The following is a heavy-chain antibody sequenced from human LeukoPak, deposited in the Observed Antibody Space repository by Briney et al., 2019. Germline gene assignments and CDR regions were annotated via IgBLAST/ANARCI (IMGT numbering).Heavy chain of an antibody. CDR3: AREKRTYNLGSGSQGFDY. CDR1: GGTVISGSYY. D-gene: IGHD3-10*01. Sequence: PSETLSLTCTVSGGTVISGSYYWNWIRQPPGKTLEWIGYIYYSGSTNYNPSLKSRVTISMDTSKMQFSLKLNSVTAADTAVYYCAREKRTYNLGSGSQGFDYWGQGTLVTVSS. CDR2: IYYSGST. V-gene: IGHV4-61*01. J-gene: IGHJ4*02.